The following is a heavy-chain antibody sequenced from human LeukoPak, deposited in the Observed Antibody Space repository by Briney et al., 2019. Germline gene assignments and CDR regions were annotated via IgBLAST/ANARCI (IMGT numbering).Heavy chain of an antibody. J-gene: IGHJ4*02. CDR3: AKGGSSYSSSSV. Sequence: GGSLRLSCAASGFTFSSYAMSWVRQAPGKGLEWVSAISGSGGSTYYPDSVKGRFTISRDNSKNTLYLKMNSLRAEDTAVYYCAKGGSSYSSSSVWGQGTLVTVSS. CDR1: GFTFSSYA. V-gene: IGHV3-23*01. D-gene: IGHD6-6*01. CDR2: ISGSGGST.